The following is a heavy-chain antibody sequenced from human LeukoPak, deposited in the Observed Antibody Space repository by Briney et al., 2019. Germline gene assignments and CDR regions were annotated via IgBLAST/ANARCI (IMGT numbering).Heavy chain of an antibody. V-gene: IGHV1-2*02. J-gene: IGHJ4*02. Sequence: ASVKVSCKASGYTFTGYYMHWVRQAPGQGLEWMGWINPNSGGTNYAQKFQGRVTMTRDTSISTAYMELSRLRSDDTAVYYCARAPNYDFSTSAYDYWGQGTLVTVSS. D-gene: IGHD3-3*01. CDR1: GYTFTGYY. CDR2: INPNSGGT. CDR3: ARAPNYDFSTSAYDY.